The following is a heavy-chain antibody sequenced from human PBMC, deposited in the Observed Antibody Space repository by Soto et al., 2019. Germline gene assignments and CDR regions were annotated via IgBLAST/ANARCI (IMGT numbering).Heavy chain of an antibody. Sequence: GGSLRLSCAASGFTFSDYYMSWIRQAPGKGLEWVSYISSSSSYTNYADSVKGRFTISRDNAKNSLYLQMNSLRAEDTAVYYCARRSRVGDPSPFDYWGQGTLVTVSS. CDR3: ARRSRVGDPSPFDY. CDR1: GFTFSDYY. J-gene: IGHJ4*02. D-gene: IGHD3-16*01. CDR2: ISSSSSYT. V-gene: IGHV3-11*03.